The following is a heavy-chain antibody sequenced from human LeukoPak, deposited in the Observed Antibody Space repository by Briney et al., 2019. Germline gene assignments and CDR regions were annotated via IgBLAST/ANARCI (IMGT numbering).Heavy chain of an antibody. J-gene: IGHJ4*02. CDR1: GGSFSGYY. CDR2: INHSGST. Sequence: SETLSLTCAVYGGSFSGYYWSWIRQPPGKGLEWIGEINHSGSTNYNPSLKSRVTISVDTSKNQFSLKLSSVTAADTAVYYCSIQKYDYGSDYWGQGTLVTVFS. D-gene: IGHD4-17*01. CDR3: SIQKYDYGSDY. V-gene: IGHV4-34*01.